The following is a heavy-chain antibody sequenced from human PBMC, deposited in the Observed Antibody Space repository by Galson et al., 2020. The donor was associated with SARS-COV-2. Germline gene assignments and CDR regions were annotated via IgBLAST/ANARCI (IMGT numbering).Heavy chain of an antibody. V-gene: IGHV4-38-2*02. Sequence: ASEPLPLPCIVFVYSFSSGYSWGWTRKPPGKGLSGIGSIFLSGSTNSNPSLKSRVTISVATSKTQFSLKLSSVTAADTAVYYCARGEMATIWGFDYWGQGTLVTVSS. J-gene: IGHJ4*02. CDR2: IFLSGST. CDR1: VYSFSSGYS. CDR3: ARGEMATIWGFDY. D-gene: IGHD5-12*01.